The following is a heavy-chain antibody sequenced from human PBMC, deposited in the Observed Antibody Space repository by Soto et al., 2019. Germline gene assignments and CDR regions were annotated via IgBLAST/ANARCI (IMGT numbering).Heavy chain of an antibody. Sequence: SLRLSCAASGLTFSSYGMHWVRQAPGKGLEWVAVISYDGSNKYYADSVKGRFTISRDNSKNTLYLQMNSLRAEDTAVYYCAKDLIDGYCSGGSCDHDAFDIWGQGTMVTVSS. V-gene: IGHV3-30*18. CDR1: GLTFSSYG. CDR2: ISYDGSNK. D-gene: IGHD2-15*01. J-gene: IGHJ3*02. CDR3: AKDLIDGYCSGGSCDHDAFDI.